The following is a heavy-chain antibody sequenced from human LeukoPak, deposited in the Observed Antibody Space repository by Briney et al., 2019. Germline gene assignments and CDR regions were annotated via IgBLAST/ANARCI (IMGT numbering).Heavy chain of an antibody. CDR3: ARGGYSYGYDYYYYMDV. D-gene: IGHD5-18*01. J-gene: IGHJ6*03. V-gene: IGHV4-4*07. CDR1: GGSISDYY. CDR2: IYTSGST. Sequence: PSETLSLTCTVSGGSISDYYWSWIRQPAGKGLEWIGRIYTSGSTNYNPSLKSRVTMSVDTSKNQFSLKLSSVTAADTAVYYCARGGYSYGYDYYYYMDVWGKGTTVTVSS.